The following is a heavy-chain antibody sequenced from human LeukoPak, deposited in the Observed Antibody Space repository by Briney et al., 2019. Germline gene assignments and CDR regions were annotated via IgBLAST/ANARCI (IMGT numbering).Heavy chain of an antibody. CDR3: ARHNCYDS. CDR2: IHGGDFNV. CDR1: GYSFSSYS. D-gene: IGHD3-16*01. Sequence: GESLKISFKPPGYSFSSYSIAWVRQVPGKGLEWMGMIHGGDFNVIYSPPFQGQVTISVDKSINTAYLQWSSLKASDSALYYCARHNCYDSWGQGTLVTVSS. J-gene: IGHJ4*02. V-gene: IGHV5-51*01.